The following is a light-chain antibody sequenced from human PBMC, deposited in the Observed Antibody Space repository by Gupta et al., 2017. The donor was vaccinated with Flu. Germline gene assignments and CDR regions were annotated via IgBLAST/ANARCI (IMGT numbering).Light chain of an antibody. Sequence: DIQMTQSPPSLSPSVGDRVTITRRASQGVSTYLNWYQEKPGKAPNLLIYAASTLRSGVPSRFSGSGSGTEFTLTISSLQPEDFATYYCKQGNKTPWTFGQGTKVEIK. CDR2: AAS. V-gene: IGKV1-39*01. CDR1: QGVSTY. J-gene: IGKJ1*01. CDR3: KQGNKTPWT.